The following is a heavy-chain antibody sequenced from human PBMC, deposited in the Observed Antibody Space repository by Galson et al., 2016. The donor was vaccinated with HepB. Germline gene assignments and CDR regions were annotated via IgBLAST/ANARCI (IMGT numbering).Heavy chain of an antibody. CDR3: AKVGDGYCTRTTYYEHQSVWYFDL. V-gene: IGHV1-46*01. J-gene: IGHJ2*01. D-gene: IGHD2-2*01. CDR2: INPRDGST. CDR1: GYTFTNYY. Sequence: SVKVSCKASGYTFTNYYIYWVRQAPGQGLEWMGIINPRDGSTTYALRFQGRVTMTRDTSTRTVYMELDFLRSEDTAVYYCAKVGDGYCTRTTYYEHQSVWYFDLWGRGTLVTVSS.